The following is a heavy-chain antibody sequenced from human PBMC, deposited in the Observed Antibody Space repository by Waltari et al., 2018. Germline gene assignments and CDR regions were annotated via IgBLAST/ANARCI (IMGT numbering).Heavy chain of an antibody. V-gene: IGHV3-7*01. CDR1: GFTFSSYW. J-gene: IGHJ6*02. CDR2: IKQDGSEK. CDR3: ARILMTTVTKGYYYGMDV. Sequence: EVQLVESGGGLVQPGGSLRLSWAASGFTFSSYWMSWVRRAPGKGLEWVANIKQDGSEKYYVDSVKGRFTISRDNAKNSLYLQMNSLRAEDTAVYYCARILMTTVTKGYYYGMDVWGQGTTVTVSS. D-gene: IGHD4-4*01.